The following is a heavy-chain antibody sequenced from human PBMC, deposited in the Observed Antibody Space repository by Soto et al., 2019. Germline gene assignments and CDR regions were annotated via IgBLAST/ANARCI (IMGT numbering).Heavy chain of an antibody. CDR2: IYSGGPT. J-gene: IGHJ5*02. D-gene: IGHD3-10*01. Sequence: GGSLRLSCAASECTFSNYAMSWVRQAPGKGLEWVSVIYSGGPTYYAVSVKGRFTISRDRSKNTVYLQMHSLRNEDTAVNHCASLGPYGSESYPFRYNGLAPWGQGTRVTVSS. CDR1: ECTFSNYA. V-gene: IGHV3-53*01. CDR3: ASLGPYGSESYPFRYNGLAP.